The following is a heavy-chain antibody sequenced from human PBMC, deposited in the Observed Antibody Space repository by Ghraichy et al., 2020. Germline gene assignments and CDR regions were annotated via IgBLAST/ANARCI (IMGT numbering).Heavy chain of an antibody. CDR1: GGSISSSSYY. D-gene: IGHD3-9*01. CDR2: IYYSGST. J-gene: IGHJ5*02. V-gene: IGHV4-39*01. Sequence: SETLSLTCTVSGGSISSSSYYWGWIRQPPGKGLEWIGSIYYSGSTYYNPSLKSRVTISVDTSKNQFSLKLSSVTAADTAVYYCARQVRYFDWLGTLGTEFDPWGQGTLVTVSS. CDR3: ARQVRYFDWLGTLGTEFDP.